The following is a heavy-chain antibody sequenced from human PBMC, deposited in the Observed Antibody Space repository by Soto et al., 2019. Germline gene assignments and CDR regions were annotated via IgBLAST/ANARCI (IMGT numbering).Heavy chain of an antibody. Sequence: SETLSLTCTVSGGSISSYYWSWIRQPPGKGLEWIGYIYYSGSTNYNPSLKSRVTISVDRSKNQFSLKLSFVTAADTAVYYCARGRVDSAPYYDFWSGRVRGYYFDYWGQGTLVTVSS. CDR1: GGSISSYY. V-gene: IGHV4-59*01. CDR3: ARGRVDSAPYYDFWSGRVRGYYFDY. J-gene: IGHJ4*02. D-gene: IGHD3-3*01. CDR2: IYYSGST.